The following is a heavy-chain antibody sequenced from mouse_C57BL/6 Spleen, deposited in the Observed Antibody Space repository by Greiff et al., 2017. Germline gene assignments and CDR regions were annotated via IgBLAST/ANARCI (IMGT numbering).Heavy chain of an antibody. V-gene: IGHV1-50*01. Sequence: VQLQQSGAELAKPGASVKLSCKASGYTFTSYWMQWVKQRPGQGLEWIGEIDPSDSYTNYNQKFKGKATLTVDTSSSTAYMQLSSLTSEDSAVYYCARWGDGYWGQGITLTVSS. CDR3: ARWGDGY. J-gene: IGHJ2*01. D-gene: IGHD3-3*01. CDR2: IDPSDSYT. CDR1: GYTFTSYW.